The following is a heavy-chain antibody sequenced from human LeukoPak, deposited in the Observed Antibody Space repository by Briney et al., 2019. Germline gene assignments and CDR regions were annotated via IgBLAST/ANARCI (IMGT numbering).Heavy chain of an antibody. CDR2: IYYSGST. CDR3: ARDNFYGSGSFDH. CDR1: GGTISSYY. D-gene: IGHD3-10*01. V-gene: IGHV4-59*01. Sequence: SVNLSLNCTGSGGTISSYYWSWIGQPPGKGLEWIGYIYYSGSTNYNPSLKSRVTISVDTSKNQFSLKLSSVTAADTAVYYCARDNFYGSGSFDHWGQGTLVTVSS. J-gene: IGHJ4*02.